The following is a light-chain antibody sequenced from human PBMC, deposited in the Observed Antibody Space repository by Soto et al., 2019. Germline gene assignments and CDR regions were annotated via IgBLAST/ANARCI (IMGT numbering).Light chain of an antibody. CDR1: QSVRSR. J-gene: IGKJ1*01. V-gene: IGKV3-15*01. Sequence: EIVMTQSPATLSVSPGEGATLSCRASQSVRSRLAWYQQKPGQAPRLLIYGASTRATGIPARFSGRGSGTEFPLSISSLQSEDFAVYYCQQYNNWPPNTFGQGTKVEIK. CDR3: QQYNNWPPNT. CDR2: GAS.